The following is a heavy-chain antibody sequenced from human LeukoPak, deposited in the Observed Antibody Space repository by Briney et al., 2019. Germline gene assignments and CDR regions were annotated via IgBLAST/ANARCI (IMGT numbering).Heavy chain of an antibody. V-gene: IGHV5-51*01. J-gene: IGHJ6*03. Sequence: GESLKISCKGSGYSFTSYWIGWVRQMPGKGLEWMGIIYPGDSDTRYSPSFQGQVTISADKSISTAYLPWSSLKASDTAMYYCARLSPYDFWSGYYYDPYYYYMDVWGKGTTVTVSS. CDR1: GYSFTSYW. D-gene: IGHD3-3*01. CDR3: ARLSPYDFWSGYYYDPYYYYMDV. CDR2: IYPGDSDT.